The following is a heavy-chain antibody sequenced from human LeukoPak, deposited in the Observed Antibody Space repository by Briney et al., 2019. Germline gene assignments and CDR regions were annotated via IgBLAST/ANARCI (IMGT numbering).Heavy chain of an antibody. CDR1: GFTFSSYS. CDR3: ARTISVAGDAFDI. Sequence: GGSLRLSCAASGFTFSSYSMNWVRQAPGKGLEWVAVISYDGSNKYYADSVKGRFTISRDSSKNTLYLQMNSLRAEDTAVYYCARTISVAGDAFDIWGQGTMVTVSS. CDR2: ISYDGSNK. V-gene: IGHV3-30*03. D-gene: IGHD6-19*01. J-gene: IGHJ3*02.